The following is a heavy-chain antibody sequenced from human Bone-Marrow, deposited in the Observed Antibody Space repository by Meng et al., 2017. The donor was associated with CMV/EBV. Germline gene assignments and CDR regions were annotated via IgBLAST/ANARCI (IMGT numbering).Heavy chain of an antibody. CDR3: ARVGGSPYYDFWSGYNYYYGMDV. J-gene: IGHJ6*02. V-gene: IGHV3-23*01. CDR2: ISGSGGST. Sequence: GESLKISCAASGFTFSSYAMSWVRQAPGKGLEWVSAISGSGGSTYYADSVKGRFTISRDNAKNSLYLQMNSLRAEDTAVYYCARVGGSPYYDFWSGYNYYYGMDVWGQGTTVTVSS. D-gene: IGHD3-3*01. CDR1: GFTFSSYA.